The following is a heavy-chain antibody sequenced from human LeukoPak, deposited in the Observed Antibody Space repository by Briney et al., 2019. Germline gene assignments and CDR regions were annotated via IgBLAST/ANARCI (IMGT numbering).Heavy chain of an antibody. J-gene: IGHJ4*02. CDR3: AKDKTYDSRFDY. V-gene: IGHV3-30*02. Sequence: GGSLTLACAASGFTFSSDGMRWVRQAPGKGLEWVAFIRYDGSNKYYADSVKGRLTISRDNSKNTLYLQMNSLRAEDTAVYYCAKDKTYDSRFDYWGQGTLVTVSS. D-gene: IGHD3-22*01. CDR2: IRYDGSNK. CDR1: GFTFSSDG.